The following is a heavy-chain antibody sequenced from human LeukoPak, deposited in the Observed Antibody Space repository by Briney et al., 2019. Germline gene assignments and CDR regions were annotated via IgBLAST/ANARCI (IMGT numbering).Heavy chain of an antibody. CDR1: GFTFSSYE. V-gene: IGHV3-48*03. CDR2: ISSSGSTI. D-gene: IGHD3-22*01. CDR3: ASGDDDSSGYYYSFGY. Sequence: GGSLRLSCAASGFTFSSYEMNWVCQAPGKGLEWVSYISSSGSTIYYADSVKGRFTISRDNAKNSLYLQMNSLRAEDTAVYYCASGDDDSSGYYYSFGYWGQGTLVTVSS. J-gene: IGHJ4*02.